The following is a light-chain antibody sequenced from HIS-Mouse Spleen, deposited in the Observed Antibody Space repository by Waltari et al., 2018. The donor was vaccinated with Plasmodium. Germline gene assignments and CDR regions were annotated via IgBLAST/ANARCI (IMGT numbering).Light chain of an antibody. V-gene: IGLV2-14*03. CDR3: SSYTSSSTLV. CDR1: SSDVGGYNY. J-gene: IGLJ2*01. CDR2: DVS. Sequence: QSALTQPASVSGSPGQSITISCTGTSSDVGGYNYVSWYQQHPGKAPKLMIYDVSNRPSVVSNRFSVDKSGNTSSLTNSELQAEDEADYYCSSYTSSSTLVFGGGTKLTVL.